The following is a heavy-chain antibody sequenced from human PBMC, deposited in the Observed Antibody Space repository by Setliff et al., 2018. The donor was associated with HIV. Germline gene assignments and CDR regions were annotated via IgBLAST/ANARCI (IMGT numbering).Heavy chain of an antibody. CDR3: ARDRFRGGVGTGLAEY. CDR2: IWYDGSNK. Sequence: PGGSLRLSCAASGFTFSSYGMHWVRQAPGKGLEWVAVIWYDGSNKYYADSVKGRFTISRDNSKNTLYLQMNGLSAEDTAVYYCARDRFRGGVGTGLAEYWGQGTVVTVSS. V-gene: IGHV3-33*01. J-gene: IGHJ4*02. CDR1: GFTFSSYG. D-gene: IGHD3-16*01.